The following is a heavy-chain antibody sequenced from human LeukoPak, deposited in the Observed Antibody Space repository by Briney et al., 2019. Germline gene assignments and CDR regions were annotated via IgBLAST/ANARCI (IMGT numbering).Heavy chain of an antibody. V-gene: IGHV4-39*01. Sequence: SETLSLTCTVSGGSISSSSYYWGWIRQPPGKGLEWIGSIYYTGSTYYNPSLKSRVTISVDTSKNQFSLKLTSVTAADTAVYYCARLHYGGNYGYYYYYMDVWGKGTTVTISS. CDR3: ARLHYGGNYGYYYYYMDV. J-gene: IGHJ6*03. CDR1: GGSISSSSYY. D-gene: IGHD4-23*01. CDR2: IYYTGST.